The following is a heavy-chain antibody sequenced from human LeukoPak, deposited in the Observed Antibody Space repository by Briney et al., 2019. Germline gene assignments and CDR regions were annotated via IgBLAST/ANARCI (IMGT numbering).Heavy chain of an antibody. J-gene: IGHJ4*02. D-gene: IGHD6-13*01. V-gene: IGHV4-59*01. Sequence: SETLSLTCTVSGGSISSYYWSWIRHPPGKGLEWIGYIYYSGSTNYNPSLKSRVTISVDMSKNQFSLKLSSVTAADTAVYYCARAPGQQMVLDYWGQGTLVTVSS. CDR2: IYYSGST. CDR1: GGSISSYY. CDR3: ARAPGQQMVLDY.